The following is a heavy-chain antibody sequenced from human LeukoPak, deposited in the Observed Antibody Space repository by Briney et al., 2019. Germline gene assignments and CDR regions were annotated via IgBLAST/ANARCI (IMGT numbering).Heavy chain of an antibody. CDR3: ARSCGGDCYQMDYYYNMDV. J-gene: IGHJ6*03. CDR1: GFTFSSYS. Sequence: GGSLRLSCAASGFTFSSYSMNWVRQAPGKGLEWVSYISSSSSTIYYADSVKGRFTISRDNAKNSLYPQMNSLRAEDTAVYYCARSCGGDCYQMDYYYNMDVWGKGTTVTVSS. D-gene: IGHD2-21*02. CDR2: ISSSSSTI. V-gene: IGHV3-48*01.